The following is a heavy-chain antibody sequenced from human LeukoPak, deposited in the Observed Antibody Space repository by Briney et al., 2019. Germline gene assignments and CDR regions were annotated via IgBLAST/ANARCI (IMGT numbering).Heavy chain of an antibody. CDR2: IYHSGST. D-gene: IGHD3-10*01. CDR1: GGSISSGGYS. J-gene: IGHJ5*02. V-gene: IGHV4-30-2*01. Sequence: SGTLSLTCAVSGGSISSGGYSWSWIRQPPGKGLEWIGYIYHSGSTYYNPSLKSRVTISVDRSKNQFSLKLSSVTAADTAVYYCARMVWGSGSYPYWFDPCGQGTLGTVSS. CDR3: ARMVWGSGSYPYWFDP.